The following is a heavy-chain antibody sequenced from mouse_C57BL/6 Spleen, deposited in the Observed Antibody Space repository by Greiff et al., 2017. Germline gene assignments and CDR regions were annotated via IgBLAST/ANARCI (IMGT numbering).Heavy chain of an antibody. CDR3: ARDLLGLAY. V-gene: IGHV5-4*01. D-gene: IGHD4-1*01. Sequence: EVQRVESGGGSVKPGGSLKLSCAASGFTFSSYAMSWVRQTPEKRLEWVATISDGGSYTYYPDNVKGRFTISRDNAKNNLYLQMSHLKSEDTAMYYCARDLLGLAYWGQGTLVTVSA. J-gene: IGHJ3*01. CDR2: ISDGGSYT. CDR1: GFTFSSYA.